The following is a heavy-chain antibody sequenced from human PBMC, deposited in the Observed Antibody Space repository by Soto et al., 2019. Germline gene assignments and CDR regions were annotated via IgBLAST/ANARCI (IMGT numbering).Heavy chain of an antibody. CDR1: GFTFSSYG. J-gene: IGHJ4*02. Sequence: QVQLVESGGGVVQPGRSLRLSCAVSGFTFSSYGMHWVRQAPGKGLEWVAVISYDGSNKYYADSVKGRFTISRDNSKNTLYLQMNSLRDEDTAVYYCAKGIGYCSGGSCTIDYWGQGTLVTVSS. CDR2: ISYDGSNK. CDR3: AKGIGYCSGGSCTIDY. V-gene: IGHV3-30*18. D-gene: IGHD2-15*01.